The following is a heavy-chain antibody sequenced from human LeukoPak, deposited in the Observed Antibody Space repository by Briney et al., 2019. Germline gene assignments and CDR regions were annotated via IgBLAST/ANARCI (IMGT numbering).Heavy chain of an antibody. CDR3: ARGYYGSGSLFDY. CDR2: ISSSSYI. V-gene: IGHV3-21*01. D-gene: IGHD3-10*01. J-gene: IGHJ4*02. Sequence: PGGSLRLSCAASGFTFSSYSMNWVRQAPGKGLEWVSSISSSSYIYYADSVKGRFTISRDNAKNSLYLQMNSLRAEDTAVYYCARGYYGSGSLFDYWGQGTLVTVSS. CDR1: GFTFSSYS.